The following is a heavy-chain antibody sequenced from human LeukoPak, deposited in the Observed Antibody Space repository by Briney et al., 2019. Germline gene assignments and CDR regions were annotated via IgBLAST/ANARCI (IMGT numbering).Heavy chain of an antibody. CDR3: ASYLSGWPMKY. CDR2: INPNSGGT. CDR1: GYTFTGYY. V-gene: IGHV1-2*07. D-gene: IGHD6-19*01. Sequence: ASVKVSCKASGYTFTGYYMHWVRQAPGQGLEWMGWINPNSGGTNYAHKFQGRVTMTRDMSTSTVYMELSSLRSEDTAVYYCASYLSGWPMKYWGQGTLVTVSS. J-gene: IGHJ4*02.